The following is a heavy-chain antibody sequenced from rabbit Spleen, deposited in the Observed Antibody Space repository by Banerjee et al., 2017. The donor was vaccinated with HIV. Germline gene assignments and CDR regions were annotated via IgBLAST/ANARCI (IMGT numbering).Heavy chain of an antibody. CDR3: ARDVDNNNWSYYFNL. Sequence: QEQLVEYGGDLVQPEGSLTLTCKASGLDFSSSYWICWVRQAPGKGLELIACIYGSSGSTRYASWAKGRFTISKSTSLNTVTLQMTSLTAADTATYFCARDVDNNNWSYYFNLWGQGTLVTVS. CDR2: IYGSSGST. J-gene: IGHJ4*01. CDR1: GLDFSSSYW. V-gene: IGHV1S43*01.